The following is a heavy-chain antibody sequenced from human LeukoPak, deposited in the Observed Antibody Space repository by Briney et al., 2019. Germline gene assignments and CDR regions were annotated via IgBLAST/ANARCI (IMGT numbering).Heavy chain of an antibody. CDR1: GFTFSTYT. CDR3: VKDRGGSPFYGMDV. CDR2: ISGSGGAGT. J-gene: IGHJ6*02. Sequence: GGSLRLSCAASGFTFSTYTMNWVRQAPGKGLEWVSTISGSGGAGTYYADSVKGRFTVSRDNSRNTLYLPMNSLRAEDTAVYYCVKDRGGSPFYGMDVWGQGTTVTVSS. D-gene: IGHD1-26*01. V-gene: IGHV3-23*01.